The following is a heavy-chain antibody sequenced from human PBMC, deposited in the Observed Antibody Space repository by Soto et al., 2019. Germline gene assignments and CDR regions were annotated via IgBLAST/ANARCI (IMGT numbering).Heavy chain of an antibody. J-gene: IGHJ4*02. CDR1: GLTFSTSA. CDR3: ASYPRYHFGSYSFDF. CDR2: IVVGTGNT. Sequence: SVKVSCKASGLTFSTSAIQWVRQARGQRLEWVGWIVVGTGNTNYAQKFQGRITITRDLSTTTAYMELSSLGSDDTAVYFCASYPRYHFGSYSFDFWAQGTLVTVSS. D-gene: IGHD3-3*01. V-gene: IGHV1-58*02.